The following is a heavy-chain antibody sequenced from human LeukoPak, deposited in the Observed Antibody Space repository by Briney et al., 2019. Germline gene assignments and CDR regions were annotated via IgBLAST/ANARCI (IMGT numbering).Heavy chain of an antibody. CDR1: GFIFRKYV. CDR3: ARDYYESSGHPPEPYDS. CDR2: ISSSGAST. D-gene: IGHD3-22*01. V-gene: IGHV3-23*01. Sequence: GGSLRLSCAASGFIFRKYVMSWVRQAPGKGLEWVSAISSSGASTYYADSVKGRFTISRDNSKNTLYLQMNSLRTEDTAVYYCARDYYESSGHPPEPYDSWGQGTLVTVSS. J-gene: IGHJ4*02.